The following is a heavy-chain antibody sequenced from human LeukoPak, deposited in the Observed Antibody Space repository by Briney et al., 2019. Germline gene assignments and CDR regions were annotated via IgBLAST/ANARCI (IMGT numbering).Heavy chain of an antibody. V-gene: IGHV1-8*03. D-gene: IGHD3-16*01. CDR2: ISPNSGDT. J-gene: IGHJ4*02. CDR1: GYTFTSYA. Sequence: ASVKVSCKASGYTFTSYAMNWVRQAPGQGLEWMGWISPNSGDTGYAQKFQGRFTITRNTPLSTIYMELNSLRSEDTAVYYCARTPPGGDVDHWGEGTLVTVSS. CDR3: ARTPPGGDVDH.